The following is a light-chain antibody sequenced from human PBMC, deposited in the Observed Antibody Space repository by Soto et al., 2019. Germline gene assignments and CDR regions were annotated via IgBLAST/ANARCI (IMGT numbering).Light chain of an antibody. J-gene: IGKJ4*01. CDR3: QQYGSSPRT. Sequence: EIVLTQSPGTLSLSPGERATLSCRASQSVSDNYLAWYQQKPGQAPRLLIFGASSRATGIPDRFSGSGSGTDFTLTISRLEPEDVAVYYCQQYGSSPRTFGGGTKVEIK. CDR1: QSVSDNY. V-gene: IGKV3-20*01. CDR2: GAS.